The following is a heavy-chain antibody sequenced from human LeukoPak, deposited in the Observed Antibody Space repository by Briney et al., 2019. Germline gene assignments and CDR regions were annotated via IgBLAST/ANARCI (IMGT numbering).Heavy chain of an antibody. CDR2: IYYSGST. CDR1: GGSISSYY. Sequence: SETLSLTCTVSGGSISSYYWSWIRQPPGKGLEWIGYIYYSGSTNYNPSLKSRVTMSVDTSKNQFSLKLSSVTAADTAVYYCAREGPLWPLGSSSVADVWGQGTTVTVSS. J-gene: IGHJ6*02. D-gene: IGHD5-12*01. V-gene: IGHV4-59*12. CDR3: AREGPLWPLGSSSVADV.